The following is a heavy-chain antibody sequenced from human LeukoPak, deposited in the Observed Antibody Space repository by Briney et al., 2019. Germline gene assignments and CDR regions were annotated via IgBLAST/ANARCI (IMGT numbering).Heavy chain of an antibody. CDR1: GFTFSIYG. J-gene: IGHJ6*04. D-gene: IGHD3-9*01. CDR3: AKDERYFDWLLSDYYYYYGMDV. Sequence: GRSLRLSCAASGFTFSIYGMHWVRQAPGKGLVWVAVISYDGSNKYYADSVKGRFTISRDNSKNTLYLQMNSLRAEDTAVYYCAKDERYFDWLLSDYYYYYGMDVWGKGTTVTVSS. V-gene: IGHV3-30*18. CDR2: ISYDGSNK.